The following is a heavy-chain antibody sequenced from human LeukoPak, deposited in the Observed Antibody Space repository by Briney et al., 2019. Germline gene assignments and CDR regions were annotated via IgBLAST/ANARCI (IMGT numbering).Heavy chain of an antibody. CDR1: GGSINSGGYY. Sequence: SETLSLTCTVSGGSINSGGYYWSWIRQHPGKGLEWIGYIYHSGSTFYNPSLKSRVTMSIDTSKDEFSLNLSSVTAADTAVYYCARGRYSYGYYFDYWGQGTLVTVSS. CDR2: IYHSGST. D-gene: IGHD5-18*01. CDR3: ARGRYSYGYYFDY. V-gene: IGHV4-31*03. J-gene: IGHJ4*02.